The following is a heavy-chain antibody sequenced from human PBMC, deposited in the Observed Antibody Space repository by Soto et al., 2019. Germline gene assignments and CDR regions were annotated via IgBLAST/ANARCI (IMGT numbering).Heavy chain of an antibody. J-gene: IGHJ6*02. D-gene: IGHD1-20*01. CDR1: GGAFNDYA. V-gene: IGHV1-69*06. CDR2: IIPLHNTS. Sequence: QVQLLQSGAEVKKPGSSVKVSCKVSGGAFNDYALNWVRHGPGQGLEWLGGIIPLHNTSNYSLKFLGRGTVTADISSTTVYMELNRLTSDDTATYYCASWSNWNPLYYDGLDVWGQGTTVTVSS. CDR3: ASWSNWNPLYYDGLDV.